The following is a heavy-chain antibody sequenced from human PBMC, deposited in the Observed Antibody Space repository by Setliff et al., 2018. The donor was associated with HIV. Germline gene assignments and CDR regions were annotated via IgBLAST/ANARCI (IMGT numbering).Heavy chain of an antibody. D-gene: IGHD3-22*01. CDR1: GGSISSGGYS. Sequence: SETLSLTCAVSGGSISSGGYSWSWIRQPPGKGLEWIGHIYHSGSTYYNPSLKSRVTISIDRSKNQFSLKLSSVTAADTAVYYCAYDSSGYYRPNAFDIWGQGTMVT. V-gene: IGHV4-30-2*01. J-gene: IGHJ3*02. CDR2: IYHSGST. CDR3: AYDSSGYYRPNAFDI.